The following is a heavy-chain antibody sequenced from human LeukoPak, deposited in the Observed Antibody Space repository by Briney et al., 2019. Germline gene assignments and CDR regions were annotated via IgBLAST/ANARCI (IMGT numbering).Heavy chain of an antibody. Sequence: GSLRLSCAASGFTFSSYAMSWVRQAPGKGLEWVSAISGSGGSTYYADSVKGRFTISRDNSKNTLYLQMNSLRAEDTAVYYCARSPYDWNYGDYWGQGTLVTVSS. V-gene: IGHV3-23*01. D-gene: IGHD1-20*01. J-gene: IGHJ4*02. CDR3: ARSPYDWNYGDY. CDR1: GFTFSSYA. CDR2: ISGSGGST.